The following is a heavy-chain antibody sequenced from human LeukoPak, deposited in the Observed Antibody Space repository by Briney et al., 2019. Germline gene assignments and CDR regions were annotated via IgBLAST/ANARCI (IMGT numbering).Heavy chain of an antibody. V-gene: IGHV4-59*01. J-gene: IGHJ5*02. CDR3: ARVNYDFWSGLGGNNWFDP. Sequence: SETLSLTCSVSGASISSYYWSWIRQPPGRGLEWIGYIYYSGSTNYNPSLKSRVTISVDTSKNQLSLKLSSVTAADTAVYYCARVNYDFWSGLGGNNWFDPWGQGTLVTVSS. D-gene: IGHD3-3*01. CDR1: GASISSYY. CDR2: IYYSGST.